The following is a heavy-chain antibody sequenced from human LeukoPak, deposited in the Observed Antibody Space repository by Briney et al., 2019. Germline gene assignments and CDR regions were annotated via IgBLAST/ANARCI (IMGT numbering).Heavy chain of an antibody. D-gene: IGHD2-8*02. CDR3: ARGWVLATGAFDI. CDR2: IYSGGST. Sequence: GGSLRLSCAASGFTFSSYAMSWVRQAPGKGLEWVSVIYSGGSTYYADSVKGRFTISRDNSKKMLYLQMNSLRAEDTAVYYCARGWVLATGAFDIWGQGTMVTVSS. J-gene: IGHJ3*02. CDR1: GFTFSSYA. V-gene: IGHV3-53*01.